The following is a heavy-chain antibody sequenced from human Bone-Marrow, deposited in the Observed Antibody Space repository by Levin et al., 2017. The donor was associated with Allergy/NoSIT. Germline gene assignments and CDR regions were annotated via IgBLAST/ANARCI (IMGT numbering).Heavy chain of an antibody. Sequence: GGSLRLSCKGSGYSFTSYWISWVRQMPGKGLEWMGRIDPSDSYTNYSPSFQGHVTISADKSISTAYLQWSSLKASDTAMYYCARLFVYCSSTSCYEFDDAFDIWGQGTMVTVSS. D-gene: IGHD2-2*01. CDR3: ARLFVYCSSTSCYEFDDAFDI. CDR2: IDPSDSYT. V-gene: IGHV5-10-1*01. CDR1: GYSFTSYW. J-gene: IGHJ3*02.